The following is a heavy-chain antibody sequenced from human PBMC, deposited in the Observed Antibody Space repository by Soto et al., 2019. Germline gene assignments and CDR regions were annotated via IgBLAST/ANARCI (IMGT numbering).Heavy chain of an antibody. V-gene: IGHV3-23*01. D-gene: IGHD2-2*01. Sequence: GGSLRLSCAASGFNFNAYVMNWVRQAPGKGLEWVSIISFTGDSRYYADSVEDRFTISRDNSQNTLYLQMNSLRAEDTAVYYCAKKSCSSPGCPYGMDVWGQGTTVTVSS. J-gene: IGHJ6*02. CDR3: AKKSCSSPGCPYGMDV. CDR2: ISFTGDSR. CDR1: GFNFNAYV.